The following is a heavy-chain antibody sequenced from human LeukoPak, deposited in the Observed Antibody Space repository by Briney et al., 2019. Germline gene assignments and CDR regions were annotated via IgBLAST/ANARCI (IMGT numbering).Heavy chain of an antibody. D-gene: IGHD3-10*01. CDR3: ARHLYFYGSGSRYFDF. Sequence: SETLSLTCTVSSDSISSRNIYWGWIRQAPGKGLEWIGTVYHSGSTYYNPSLETRVIISADTSKNQLSLGLSSVTAADTALYYCARHLYFYGSGSRYFDFWGQGTLVTVSS. CDR1: SDSISSRNIY. CDR2: VYHSGST. V-gene: IGHV4-39*01. J-gene: IGHJ4*02.